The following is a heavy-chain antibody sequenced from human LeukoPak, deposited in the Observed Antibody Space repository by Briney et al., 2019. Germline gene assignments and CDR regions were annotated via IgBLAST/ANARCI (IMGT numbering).Heavy chain of an antibody. CDR3: ALGGDYFDY. Sequence: GGSLRLSCAASGFTYSHAWMRCVRHAPGEGGEWVGRIKSKTDGGTTDYTAPAKGRLTISRDDSKNTLYLRMNSLKTEDTAVYYCALGGDYFDYWGRETLVTVSS. V-gene: IGHV3-15*01. D-gene: IGHD3-16*01. CDR1: GFTYSHAW. CDR2: IKSKTDGGTT. J-gene: IGHJ4*02.